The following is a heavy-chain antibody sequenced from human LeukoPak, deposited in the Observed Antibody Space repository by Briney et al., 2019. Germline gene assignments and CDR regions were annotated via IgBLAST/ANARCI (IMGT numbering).Heavy chain of an antibody. J-gene: IGHJ4*02. V-gene: IGHV3-23*01. D-gene: IGHD6-13*01. CDR1: GFTFSSYA. CDR2: ISGSGGST. CDR3: AKDTAYSSSWYYFDY. Sequence: QPGGSLRLSCAASGFTFSSYAMSWVRQAPGKGLEWVSAISGSGGSTYYADSVKGRFTISRDNSKNTLYLQMNSLRAEDMAVYYCAKDTAYSSSWYYFDYWGQGTLVTVSS.